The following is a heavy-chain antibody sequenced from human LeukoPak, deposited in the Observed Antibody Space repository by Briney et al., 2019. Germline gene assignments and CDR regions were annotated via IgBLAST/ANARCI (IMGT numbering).Heavy chain of an antibody. Sequence: PSETLSLTCAVYGGSFSGYYWSWIRQPPGKGLEWIGEINHSGSTNYNPSLKSRVTISVDTSKNQFSLKLSSVTAADTAVYYCARSAEYYDFWSGPLDYYYYGMDVWGQGTTVTVSS. CDR2: INHSGST. CDR1: GGSFSGYY. CDR3: ARSAEYYDFWSGPLDYYYYGMDV. V-gene: IGHV4-34*01. J-gene: IGHJ6*02. D-gene: IGHD3-3*01.